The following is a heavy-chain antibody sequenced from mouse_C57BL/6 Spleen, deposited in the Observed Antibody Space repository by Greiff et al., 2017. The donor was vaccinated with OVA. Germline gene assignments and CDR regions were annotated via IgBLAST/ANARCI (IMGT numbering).Heavy chain of an antibody. CDR3: ARGEPYFDY. CDR2: IYPGDGDT. Sequence: QVQLKESGPELVKPGASVKISCKASGYAFSSSWMNWVKQRPGKGLEWIGRIYPGDGDTNYNGKFKGKATLTADKSSSTAYMQLSSLTSEDSAVYFCARGEPYFDYWGQGTTLTVSS. CDR1: GYAFSSSW. V-gene: IGHV1-82*01. J-gene: IGHJ2*01.